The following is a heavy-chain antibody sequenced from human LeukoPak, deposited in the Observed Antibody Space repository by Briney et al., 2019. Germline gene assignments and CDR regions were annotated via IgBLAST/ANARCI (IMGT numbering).Heavy chain of an antibody. CDR2: ISYDGSNK. CDR1: GFTFSSYA. D-gene: IGHD3-22*01. J-gene: IGHJ4*02. CDR3: ASPPDYDSSGKGY. Sequence: PGGSLRLSCAASGFTFSSYAMPWVRQAPGKGLEWVAVISYDGSNKYYADSVKGRSTISRDNSKNTLYLQMNSLRAEDTAVYYCASPPDYDSSGKGYWGQGTLVTVSS. V-gene: IGHV3-30-3*01.